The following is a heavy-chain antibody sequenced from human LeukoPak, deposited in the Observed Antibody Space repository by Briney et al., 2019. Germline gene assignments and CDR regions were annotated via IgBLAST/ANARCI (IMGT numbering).Heavy chain of an antibody. CDR1: GYTFVNYD. V-gene: IGHV1-18*01. CDR2: ISTYNGNT. Sequence: ASVKVSCKASGYTFVNYDINWVRQAPGQGLEWMGWISTYNGNTNYAQKLQGRVTMATDTSTSTAYMELRSLTSDDTAVYYCAKSLRDFDYWGQGTLVTVSS. CDR3: AKSLRDFDY. J-gene: IGHJ4*02.